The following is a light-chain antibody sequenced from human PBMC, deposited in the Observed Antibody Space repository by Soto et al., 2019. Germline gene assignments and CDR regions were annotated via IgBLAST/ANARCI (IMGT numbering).Light chain of an antibody. V-gene: IGKV3-20*01. CDR3: QQYGSSPLT. J-gene: IGKJ4*01. CDR2: GAS. Sequence: IVLTQSPSTLSLSPGERATLSCRASQSVSSSYLAWYQQKPGQAPRPLIYGASSRATGIPDRFSGSGSGTDFTLTISRREPEDVAGYYCQQYGSSPLTFGGGTKVDIK. CDR1: QSVSSSY.